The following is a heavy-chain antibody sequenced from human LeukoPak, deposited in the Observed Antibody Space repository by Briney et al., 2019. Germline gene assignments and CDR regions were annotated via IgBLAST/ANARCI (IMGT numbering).Heavy chain of an antibody. V-gene: IGHV3-23*01. CDR2: ISGSGGST. J-gene: IGHJ6*02. CDR1: GSTFSSYA. Sequence: GGSLRLSCAASGSTFSSYAMSRVRQAPGKGLEWVSAISGSGGSTYYADSVKGRFTISRDNSKNTLYLQMNSLRAEDTAVYYCAKGSLDYYGMDVWGQGTTVTVSS. CDR3: AKGSLDYYGMDV.